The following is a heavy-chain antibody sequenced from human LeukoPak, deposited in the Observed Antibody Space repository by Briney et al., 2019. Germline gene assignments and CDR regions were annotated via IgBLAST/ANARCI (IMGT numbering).Heavy chain of an antibody. CDR1: GFTFSSYA. D-gene: IGHD2-2*01. V-gene: IGHV3-30*04. CDR2: ISYGGSNK. Sequence: PGGSLRLSCAASGFTFSSYAMHWVRQAPGKGLEWVAVISYGGSNKYYADSVKGRFTISRDNSKNTLYLQMNSLRAEDTAVYYCARDYQLLTSNWGQGTLVTVSS. J-gene: IGHJ4*02. CDR3: ARDYQLLTSN.